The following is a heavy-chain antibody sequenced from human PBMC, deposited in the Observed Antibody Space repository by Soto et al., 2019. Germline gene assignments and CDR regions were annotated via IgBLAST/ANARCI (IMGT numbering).Heavy chain of an antibody. CDR3: ATKKGAVGSMTLDY. CDR2: IKQAGSEK. CDR1: GLTFSDYW. J-gene: IGHJ4*02. V-gene: IGHV3-7*01. D-gene: IGHD6-13*01. Sequence: EVQLVESGGGLVQPGGSLRLSCIASGLTFSDYWMSWVRQVPGKGLAWMAYIKQAGSEKYYVDSVKGRFTSSRDNAKNSLYLQINRLGVADTALYYCATKKGAVGSMTLDYWGQGTQVTVSS.